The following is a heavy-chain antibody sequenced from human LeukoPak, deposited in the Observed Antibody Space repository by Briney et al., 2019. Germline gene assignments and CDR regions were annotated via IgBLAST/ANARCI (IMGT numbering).Heavy chain of an antibody. CDR2: IYYSGST. J-gene: IGHJ4*02. V-gene: IGHV4-59*08. Sequence: SETLSLTCTVSGGSISSYYWSWIRQPPGKGLEWIGYIYYSGSTNYNPSLKSRVTISVDTSKNQFSLKLSSVTAADTAVYYCARSIAAAGDLDYWGQGTLVTVSS. CDR3: ARSIAAAGDLDY. CDR1: GGSISSYY. D-gene: IGHD6-13*01.